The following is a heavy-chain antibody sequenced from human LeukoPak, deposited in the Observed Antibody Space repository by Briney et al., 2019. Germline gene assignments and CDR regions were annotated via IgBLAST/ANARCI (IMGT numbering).Heavy chain of an antibody. V-gene: IGHV3-23*01. J-gene: IGHJ4*02. Sequence: PGGSLRLSCAASGFTFSSDVMSWVRQAPGKGLEWVSDIRGSGSSTYYADSVKGRFTISRDNSKNTLYLQMNSLRAEDMAVYYCAKRKTSLTDYYPSWDYWGQGTLVTVSS. CDR2: IRGSGSST. D-gene: IGHD3-9*01. CDR1: GFTFSSDV. CDR3: AKRKTSLTDYYPSWDY.